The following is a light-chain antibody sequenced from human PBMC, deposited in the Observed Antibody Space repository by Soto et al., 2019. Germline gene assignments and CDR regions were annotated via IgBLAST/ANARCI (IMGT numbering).Light chain of an antibody. CDR2: GAS. CDR3: HQYDNWWT. V-gene: IGKV3-15*01. CDR1: QSVSSY. Sequence: EIVMTQSPVTLSVSPGERATLSCRASQSVSSYLAWYQQKPGQAPRLLIYGASTRATGVPARFSGSGSGTDFTLTISSLQPEDFAVYYCHQYDNWWTFGQGTRWIS. J-gene: IGKJ1*01.